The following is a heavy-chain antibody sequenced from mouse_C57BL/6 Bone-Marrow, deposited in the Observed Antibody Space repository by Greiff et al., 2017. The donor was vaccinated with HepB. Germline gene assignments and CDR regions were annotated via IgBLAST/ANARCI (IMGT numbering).Heavy chain of an antibody. Sequence: VQLQQSGAELVKPGASVKISCKASGYTFTDYYINWVKQRPGQGLEWIGKIGPGSGSTYYNEKFKGKATLTADKSSSTAYMQLSSLTSEDSAVYFCAAHYYGSSYDYYAMDYWGQGTSVTVSS. CDR2: IGPGSGST. D-gene: IGHD1-1*01. CDR3: AAHYYGSSYDYYAMDY. V-gene: IGHV1-77*01. CDR1: GYTFTDYY. J-gene: IGHJ4*01.